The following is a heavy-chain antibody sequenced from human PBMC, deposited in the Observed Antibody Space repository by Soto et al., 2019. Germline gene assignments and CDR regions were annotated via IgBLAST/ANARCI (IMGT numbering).Heavy chain of an antibody. CDR2: IYYSGST. D-gene: IGHD1-1*01. J-gene: IGHJ6*02. CDR3: AREETGTRYYGTDV. CDR1: CGSVSSGIYY. V-gene: IGHV4-61*01. Sequence: SETLSLTCTVSCGSVSSGIYYWSWIRQPPGKGLDWIGYIYYSGSTNYNPSLKSRVTISVDTSKNQFSLKLSSVTAADTAVYYCAREETGTRYYGTDVWGQGTTVTVSS.